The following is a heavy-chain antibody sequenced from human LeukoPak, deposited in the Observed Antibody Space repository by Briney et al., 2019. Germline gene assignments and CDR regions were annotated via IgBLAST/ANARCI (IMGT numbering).Heavy chain of an antibody. J-gene: IGHJ4*02. CDR1: GFTFSSYG. Sequence: GGSLRLSCAASGFTFSSYGMHWVRQAPGKGLERVAFIRYDGSNKYYADSVKGRFTISRDNSKNTLYLQMNSLRAEDTAVYYCAKDCVGYCSGGSCYPLDYWGQGTLVTVSS. V-gene: IGHV3-30*02. D-gene: IGHD2-15*01. CDR2: IRYDGSNK. CDR3: AKDCVGYCSGGSCYPLDY.